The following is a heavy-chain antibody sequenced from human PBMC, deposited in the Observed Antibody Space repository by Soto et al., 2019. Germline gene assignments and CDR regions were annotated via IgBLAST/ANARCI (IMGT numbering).Heavy chain of an antibody. D-gene: IGHD2-2*01. CDR1: GGTFSSYA. V-gene: IGHV1-69*06. J-gene: IGHJ6*02. CDR2: IIPIFGTA. CDR3: ARDLGLYCSSTSCYYGMDV. Sequence: SVKVSCKASGGTFSSYAISWVRQAPGQGLEWMGGIIPIFGTANYAQKFQGRVTITADKSTSTAYMELSSLRSEDTAVYYCARDLGLYCSSTSCYYGMDVWGQGTTVTVSS.